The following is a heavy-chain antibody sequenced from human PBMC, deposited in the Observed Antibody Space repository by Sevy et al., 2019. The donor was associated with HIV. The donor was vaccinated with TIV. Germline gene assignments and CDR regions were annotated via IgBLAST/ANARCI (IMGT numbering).Heavy chain of an antibody. CDR1: GFTFSSYG. D-gene: IGHD3-3*01. J-gene: IGHJ4*02. CDR3: VKDPYRGVDFWSGYSDY. CDR2: ISYDGSNK. Sequence: GGSLRLSCAASGFTFSSYGMHWVRQAPGKGLEWVAVISYDGSNKYYADSVKGRFTISRDNSKNTLYLQMNSLRAEDTAVYYCVKDPYRGVDFWSGYSDYWGQGTLVTVSS. V-gene: IGHV3-30*18.